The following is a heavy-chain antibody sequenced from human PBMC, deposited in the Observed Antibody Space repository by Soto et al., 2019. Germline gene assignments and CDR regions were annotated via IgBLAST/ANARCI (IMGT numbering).Heavy chain of an antibody. CDR3: VWDNSGRLRTDL. CDR2: IESEGGGETK. V-gene: IGHV3-15*07. Sequence: EVQLVESGGGLVKPGDSLRLSCAVSGLKFSDAWMNWVRQAPGKGLEWVGRIESEGGGETKDYAAPVKGRCAISRDYSRDKLYLQMNSLKNGGTAGYFCVWDNSGRLRTDLWGQGTLVPGS. J-gene: IGHJ5*02. D-gene: IGHD4-4*01. CDR1: GLKFSDAW.